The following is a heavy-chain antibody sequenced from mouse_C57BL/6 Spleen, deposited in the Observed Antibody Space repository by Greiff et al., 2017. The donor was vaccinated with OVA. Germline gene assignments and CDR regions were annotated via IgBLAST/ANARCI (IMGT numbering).Heavy chain of an antibody. D-gene: IGHD2-12*01. V-gene: IGHV1-69*01. CDR2: IDPSDSYT. J-gene: IGHJ1*03. CDR3: ARSYEGYFDV. Sequence: VQLQQSGAELVMPGASVKLSCKASGYTFTSYWMHWVKQRPGQGLEWIGEIDPSDSYTNYNQKFKGKSTLTVDKSSSTAYMQLSSLTSEDSAVYYCARSYEGYFDVWGTGTTVTVSS. CDR1: GYTFTSYW.